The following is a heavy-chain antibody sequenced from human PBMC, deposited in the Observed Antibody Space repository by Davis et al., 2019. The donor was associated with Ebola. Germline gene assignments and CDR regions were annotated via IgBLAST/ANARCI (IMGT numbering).Heavy chain of an antibody. V-gene: IGHV3-30*04. CDR1: GFTFSSYA. CDR3: ARVPYYYDSSGYYFAFDI. Sequence: GESLKISCAASGFTFSSYAMHWVRQAPGKGLEWVAVISYDGSNKYYADSVKGRFTISRDNSKNTLYLQMNSLRAEDTAVYYCARVPYYYDSSGYYFAFDIWGQGTMVTVSS. CDR2: ISYDGSNK. D-gene: IGHD3-22*01. J-gene: IGHJ3*02.